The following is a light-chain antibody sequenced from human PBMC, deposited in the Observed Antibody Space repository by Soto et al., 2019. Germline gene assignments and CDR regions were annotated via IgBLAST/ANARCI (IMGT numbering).Light chain of an antibody. CDR3: CSYAGSYSLYV. CDR1: SSDVGGYNY. CDR2: DVS. Sequence: QSALTQTRSVSGSPGQSVTISCTGTSSDVGGYNYVSWYQQHPGKAPKLMIYDVSKRPSGVPDRFSGSKSGNTASLTISGLQAEDEADYYCCSYAGSYSLYVFGTGTKLTIL. J-gene: IGLJ1*01. V-gene: IGLV2-11*01.